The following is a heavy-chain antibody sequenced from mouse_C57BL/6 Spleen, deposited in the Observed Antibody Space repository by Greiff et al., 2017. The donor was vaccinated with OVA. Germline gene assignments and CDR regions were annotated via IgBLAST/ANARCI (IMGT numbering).Heavy chain of an antibody. D-gene: IGHD2-4*01. CDR3: ARMDDYRRGFAY. Sequence: QVQLQQPGAELVKPGASVKLSCKASGYTFTSYWMQWVKQRPGQGLEWIGEIDPSDSYTNYNQKFKGKATLTVDTSSSTAYMQLSSLTSEDSAVYYCARMDDYRRGFAYWGQGTLVTVSA. V-gene: IGHV1-50*01. CDR2: IDPSDSYT. J-gene: IGHJ3*01. CDR1: GYTFTSYW.